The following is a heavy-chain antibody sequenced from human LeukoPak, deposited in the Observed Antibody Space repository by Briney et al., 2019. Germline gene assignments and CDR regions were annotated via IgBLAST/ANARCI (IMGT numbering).Heavy chain of an antibody. D-gene: IGHD6-19*01. V-gene: IGHV3-23*01. CDR1: GFTFSGYA. Sequence: GGSLRLSCAASGFTFSGYAMSWVRQAPGKGLEWVSAISGSGGSTYYADSVKGRFTISRDNSKNTLYLQMNSLRAEDTAVYYCAKAPGIAVAGFDYWGQGTLVTVSS. CDR3: AKAPGIAVAGFDY. CDR2: ISGSGGST. J-gene: IGHJ4*02.